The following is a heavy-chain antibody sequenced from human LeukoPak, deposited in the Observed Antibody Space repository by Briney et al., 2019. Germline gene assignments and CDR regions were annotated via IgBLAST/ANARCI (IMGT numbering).Heavy chain of an antibody. V-gene: IGHV1-58*02. CDR3: AAGVYGDYAYGMDV. Sequence: ASVTVSCKASGFTFTSSAMQWVRQARGQRLEWIGWIVVGSGNTNYAQKFQERVTITRDMSTSTAYMELSSLRSEDTAVYYCAAGVYGDYAYGMDVWGQGTTVTVSS. CDR1: GFTFTSSA. J-gene: IGHJ6*02. D-gene: IGHD4-17*01. CDR2: IVVGSGNT.